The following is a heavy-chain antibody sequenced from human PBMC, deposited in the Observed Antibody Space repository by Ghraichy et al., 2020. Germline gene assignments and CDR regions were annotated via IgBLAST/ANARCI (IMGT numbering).Heavy chain of an antibody. CDR1: GFTFSSYA. J-gene: IGHJ5*02. V-gene: IGHV3-23*01. CDR3: AKAPEFWSGYYPSMGWFDP. CDR2: ISGSGGST. Sequence: GGSLRLSCAASGFTFSSYAMSWVRQAPGKGLEWVSAISGSGGSTYYADSVKGRFTISRDNSKNTLYLQMNSLRAEDTAVYYCAKAPEFWSGYYPSMGWFDPWGQGTLVTVSS. D-gene: IGHD3-3*01.